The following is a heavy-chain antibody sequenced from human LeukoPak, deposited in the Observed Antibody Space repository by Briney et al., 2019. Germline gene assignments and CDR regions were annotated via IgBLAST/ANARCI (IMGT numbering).Heavy chain of an antibody. V-gene: IGHV4-59*08. CDR2: IYYSGST. J-gene: IGHJ6*02. D-gene: IGHD1-20*01. Sequence: SETLSLTCTVSGGSISSYHWGWIRQPPGKGLEWIGYIYYSGSTNYNPSLKSRVTISVDTSKNQFSLKLSSVTAADTAVYYCARLYNWSNYYYGMDVWGQGTTVTVSS. CDR1: GGSISSYH. CDR3: ARLYNWSNYYYGMDV.